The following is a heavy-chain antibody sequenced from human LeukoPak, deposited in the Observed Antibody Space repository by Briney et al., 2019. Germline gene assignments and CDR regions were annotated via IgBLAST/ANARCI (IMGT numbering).Heavy chain of an antibody. CDR1: GFTFSDYY. J-gene: IGHJ4*02. CDR2: ISSSGSTI. Sequence: GGSLRLSCAASGFTFSDYYMSWIRQAPGKGLEWVSYISSSGSTIYYADSVKGRFTISRDNAKNSLYLQMNSLRAEDTAVYYCASSYCSGNNCYAGIIDYWGQGTLVTVSS. D-gene: IGHD2-2*01. V-gene: IGHV3-11*04. CDR3: ASSYCSGNNCYAGIIDY.